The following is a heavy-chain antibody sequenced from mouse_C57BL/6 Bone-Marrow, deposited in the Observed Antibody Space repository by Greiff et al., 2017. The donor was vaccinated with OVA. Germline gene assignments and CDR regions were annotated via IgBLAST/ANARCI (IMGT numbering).Heavy chain of an antibody. Sequence: VKLVESGAELARPGASVKLSCKASGYTFTSYGISWVKQRTGQGLEWIGEIYPRSGNTYYNEKFKGKATLTADKSSSTAYMELRSLTSEDSAVYFCASIYYDYDPLAWFAYWGQGTLVTVSA. D-gene: IGHD2-4*01. J-gene: IGHJ3*01. CDR3: ASIYYDYDPLAWFAY. CDR1: GYTFTSYG. CDR2: IYPRSGNT. V-gene: IGHV1-81*01.